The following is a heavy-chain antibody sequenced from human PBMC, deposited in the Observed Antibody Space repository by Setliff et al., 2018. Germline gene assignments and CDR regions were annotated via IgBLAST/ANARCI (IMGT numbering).Heavy chain of an antibody. V-gene: IGHV1-2*06. CDR1: GYTFTSHY. D-gene: IGHD3-10*01. CDR3: ARDEKVLLWLGELPYKAFDI. CDR2: INPNSGGT. J-gene: IGHJ3*02. Sequence: ASVKVSCKASGYTFTSHYMHWVRQAPGLGLEWMGRINPNSGGTNYAQKFQGRVTMTRDTSISTAYMELSRLRSDDTAVYYCARDEKVLLWLGELPYKAFDIWGQGTMVTVS.